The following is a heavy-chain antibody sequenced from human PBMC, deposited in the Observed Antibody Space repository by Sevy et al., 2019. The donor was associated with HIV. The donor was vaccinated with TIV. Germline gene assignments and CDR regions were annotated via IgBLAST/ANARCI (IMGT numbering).Heavy chain of an antibody. Sequence: GGCLRLSCAASGFTFSSYSMNWVRQAPGKGLEWVSSISSSSSYIYYADSVKGRFTISRDNAKNSLYLQMNSLRAEDTAVYYCARASKDYGDYYSYWGQGTLVTVSS. CDR2: ISSSSSYI. V-gene: IGHV3-21*01. D-gene: IGHD4-17*01. CDR1: GFTFSSYS. CDR3: ARASKDYGDYYSY. J-gene: IGHJ4*02.